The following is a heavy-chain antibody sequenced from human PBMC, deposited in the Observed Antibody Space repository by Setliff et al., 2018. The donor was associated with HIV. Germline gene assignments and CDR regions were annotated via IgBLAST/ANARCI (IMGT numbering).Heavy chain of an antibody. D-gene: IGHD3-10*01. CDR1: GGSISSFY. CDR3: ARGHSYYRDI. J-gene: IGHJ3*02. Sequence: SETLSLTCTVSGGSISSFYWSWIRQPPGKGLEWIGYIYTSGSTNYNPSLKSRVAISVDTSKNQFSLKLSSVTAADTAVYYCARGHSYYRDIWGQGTMVTVSS. V-gene: IGHV4-4*09. CDR2: IYTSGST.